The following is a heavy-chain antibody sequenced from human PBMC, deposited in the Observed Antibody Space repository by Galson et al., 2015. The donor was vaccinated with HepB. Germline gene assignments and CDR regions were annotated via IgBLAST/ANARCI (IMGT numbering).Heavy chain of an antibody. CDR1: GFTFSSYA. CDR3: ARDPRLRYFDWPAPVDY. D-gene: IGHD3-9*01. CDR2: ISYDGSNK. V-gene: IGHV3-30*04. Sequence: SLRLSCAASGFTFSSYAMHWVRQAPGKGLEWVAVISYDGSNKYYADSVKGRFTISRDNSKNTLYLQMNSLRAEDTAVYYCARDPRLRYFDWPAPVDYWGQGTLVTVSS. J-gene: IGHJ4*02.